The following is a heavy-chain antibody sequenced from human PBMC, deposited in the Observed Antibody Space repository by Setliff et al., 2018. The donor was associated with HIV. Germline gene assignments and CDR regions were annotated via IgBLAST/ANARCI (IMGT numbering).Heavy chain of an antibody. CDR3: PRLDSSRYYRSFDV. V-gene: IGHV5-51*01. CDR1: GYTFINYW. D-gene: IGHD3-22*01. CDR2: IHPMDFDI. J-gene: IGHJ3*01. Sequence: GESLKISCKASGYTFINYWTAWVRQMPGKGLEWMGIIHPMDFDIKYSQSFQGQVTISADKSLSTSYLQWNRLKASDTALYYCPRLDSSRYYRSFDVWGQGTMVTVSS.